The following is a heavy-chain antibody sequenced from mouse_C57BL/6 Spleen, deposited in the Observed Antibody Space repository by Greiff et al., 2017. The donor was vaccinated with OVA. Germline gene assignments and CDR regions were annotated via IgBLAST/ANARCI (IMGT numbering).Heavy chain of an antibody. D-gene: IGHD2-1*01. CDR1: GYTFTSYG. CDR2: IYPRSGNT. V-gene: IGHV1-81*01. Sequence: QVQLKESGAELARPGASVKLSCKASGYTFTSYGISWVKQRTGQGLEWIGEIYPRSGNTYYNEKFKGKATLTADKSSSTAYIELRSLTSEDSVVYFCARQLYYGNYGKAIDYWGQGTSVTVSS. J-gene: IGHJ4*01. CDR3: ARQLYYGNYGKAIDY.